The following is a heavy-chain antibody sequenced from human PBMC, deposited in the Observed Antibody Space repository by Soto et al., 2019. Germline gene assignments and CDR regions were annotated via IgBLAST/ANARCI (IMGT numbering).Heavy chain of an antibody. CDR2: IFSNAER. V-gene: IGHV2-26*02. D-gene: IGHD3-10*01. J-gene: IGHJ6*02. CDR1: GFSLTTGRKA. Sequence: QVTLKESGPVVVKPTEPLTLTCAFSGFSLTTGRKAVTWVRQPPGKALEWLALIFSNAERSYSASLESRLSPSEDSSKSHLVLTVNNVDPADTATYYCPRMVADSYGYYYGMDVWGQGTTVTVSS. CDR3: PRMVADSYGYYYGMDV.